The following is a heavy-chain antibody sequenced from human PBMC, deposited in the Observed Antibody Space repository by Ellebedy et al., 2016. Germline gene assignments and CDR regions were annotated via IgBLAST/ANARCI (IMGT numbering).Heavy chain of an antibody. V-gene: IGHV4-59*08. CDR1: GGSISSYY. CDR3: ARNNYTSGT. CDR2: ISNSGHT. Sequence: SETLSLTCAVYGGSISSYYWNWIRQPPGKGLEWIGYISNSGHTKYNPSLQSRVTISADTSKNQFSLKLTSVTAADTAVYYCARNNYTSGTWGQGTLVTVSS. J-gene: IGHJ5*01. D-gene: IGHD3-10*01.